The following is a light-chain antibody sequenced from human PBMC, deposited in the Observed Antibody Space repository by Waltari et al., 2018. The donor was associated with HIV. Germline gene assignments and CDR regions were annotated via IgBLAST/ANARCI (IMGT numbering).Light chain of an antibody. V-gene: IGKV1-9*01. Sequence: DIQLTPSPALLSASVGDRVTISCRASQDIDTYLAWYHQKPGKAPKLLIYAASTVQAGVSSRFSGSGSGTEFALTISGLQPDDFATYYCQQLKSYPLTFGGGTTVDI. CDR3: QQLKSYPLT. CDR2: AAS. J-gene: IGKJ4*01. CDR1: QDIDTY.